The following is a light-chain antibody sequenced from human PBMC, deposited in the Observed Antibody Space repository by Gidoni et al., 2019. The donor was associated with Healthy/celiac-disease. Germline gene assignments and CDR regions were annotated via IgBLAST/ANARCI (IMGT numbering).Light chain of an antibody. J-gene: IGKJ1*01. Sequence: ELVIPQSPATLSVSPGERATFSCRASQSVSSNSAWYQQKPGQAPRLLIYGASTRATGIQARFSGSGSGTEFTLTISSLQYEDFAVYYCQQYNNWPPGWTFGQGTKVEIK. CDR3: QQYNNWPPGWT. CDR2: GAS. CDR1: QSVSSN. V-gene: IGKV3-15*01.